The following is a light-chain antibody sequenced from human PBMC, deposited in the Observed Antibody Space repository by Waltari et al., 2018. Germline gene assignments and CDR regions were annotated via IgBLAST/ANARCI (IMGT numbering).Light chain of an antibody. CDR1: SSAVGSYNY. CDR3: SSYAGRNNLV. V-gene: IGLV2-8*01. Sequence: QSALTQPPSASGSPGQSVTIPCTGTSSAVGSYNYVSWYQQHPGKAPKRMIYEVSKRPSGVPDRFSGSKSGNTASLTVAGLQAEDETDYYCSSYAGRNNLVFGGGTKLTVL. CDR2: EVS. J-gene: IGLJ2*01.